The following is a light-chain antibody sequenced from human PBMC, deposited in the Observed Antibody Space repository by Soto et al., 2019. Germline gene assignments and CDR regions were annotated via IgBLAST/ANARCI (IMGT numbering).Light chain of an antibody. CDR3: QQYDSSST. CDR2: KAS. V-gene: IGKV1-5*03. CDR1: QSINNW. Sequence: DIQMTQSPSTLSASVGDRVTITCRASQSINNWLAWYQQEPGRAPRLLIYKASSLESGVPSRFSGSGSGTEFTLTISSLQPDDSATYYCQQYDSSSTFGGGTKVDI. J-gene: IGKJ4*02.